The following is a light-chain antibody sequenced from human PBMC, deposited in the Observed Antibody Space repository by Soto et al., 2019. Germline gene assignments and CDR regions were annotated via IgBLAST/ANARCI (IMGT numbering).Light chain of an antibody. CDR3: QKYDSAPLT. CDR2: GAS. Sequence: DIQMTQSPATLSSSVGNRFTSTCRASQSISSWLAWYQQKPGKAIKLLIYGASTLQSGVPSRFSGSGSGTDFSLTISSLQPEDVATYYCQKYDSAPLTFGGGTKVDTK. V-gene: IGKV1-27*01. J-gene: IGKJ4*01. CDR1: QSISSW.